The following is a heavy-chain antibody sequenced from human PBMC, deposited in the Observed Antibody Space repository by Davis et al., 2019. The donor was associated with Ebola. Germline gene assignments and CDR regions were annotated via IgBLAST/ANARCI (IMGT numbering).Heavy chain of an antibody. V-gene: IGHV3-49*04. D-gene: IGHD5-24*01. Sequence: GGSLRLSCTAPGFPFGDYAMSWVRPAPGKGLEWVGFIRSKAYGGTTEYAASVKGRFTISRDDSKSIAYLQMNSLKTEDTAVYYCTSGVEMATIPSFDYWGQGTLVTVSS. CDR2: IRSKAYGGTT. CDR1: GFPFGDYA. J-gene: IGHJ4*02. CDR3: TSGVEMATIPSFDY.